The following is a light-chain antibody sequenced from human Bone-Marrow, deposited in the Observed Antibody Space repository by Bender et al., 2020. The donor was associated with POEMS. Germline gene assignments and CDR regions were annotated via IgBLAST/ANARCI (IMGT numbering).Light chain of an antibody. CDR3: ISYTSSNTLEVV. CDR2: EGS. J-gene: IGLJ2*01. CDR1: SSDVGSYNL. Sequence: QSALTQPASVSGSPGQSITISCTGTSSDVGSYNLVSWYQQHPGKAPKLMIYEGSKRPSGVSNRFSGSKSGNTASLTISGLQAEDEANYYCISYTSSNTLEVVFGGGTKLTVL. V-gene: IGLV2-14*02.